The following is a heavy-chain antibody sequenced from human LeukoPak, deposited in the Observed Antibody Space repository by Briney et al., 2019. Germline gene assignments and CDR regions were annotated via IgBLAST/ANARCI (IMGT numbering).Heavy chain of an antibody. CDR3: AKEYDYYTSSGYYKH. CDR2: NYYTGSK. Sequence: SETLSLTCTVSGGSISSSSYYWSWIRQPPGKGLEWYVSNYYTGSKYYNPTLNSRVTISIDTTEFQLTLKLSSVAAAAAAECYCAKEYDYYTSSGYYKHWGQGILVTVSS. V-gene: IGHV4-39*06. CDR1: GGSISSSSYY. J-gene: IGHJ1*01. D-gene: IGHD3-22*01.